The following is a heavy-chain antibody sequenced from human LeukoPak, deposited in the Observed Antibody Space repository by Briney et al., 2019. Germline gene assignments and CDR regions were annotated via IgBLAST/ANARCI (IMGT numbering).Heavy chain of an antibody. CDR2: ISAYNGNT. Sequence: GASVKVSCKASGYTFTSYGISWVRQAPGQGLEWMGWISAYNGNTNYAQKLQGRVTMTTDTSTSTAYMELRSLRSDDTAVYYCARIDPLSDTAVAFDIWGQGTMVTVSS. CDR1: GYTFTSYG. D-gene: IGHD5-18*01. CDR3: ARIDPLSDTAVAFDI. V-gene: IGHV1-18*01. J-gene: IGHJ3*02.